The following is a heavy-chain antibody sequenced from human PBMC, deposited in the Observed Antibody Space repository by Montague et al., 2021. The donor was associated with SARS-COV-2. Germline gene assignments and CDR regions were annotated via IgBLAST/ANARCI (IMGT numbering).Heavy chain of an antibody. CDR3: AGGYGSGSYSS. CDR2: MYTSRSS. V-gene: IGHV4-4*07. J-gene: IGHJ4*02. CDR1: GGSITSYN. D-gene: IGHD3-10*01. Sequence: SETLSLTCTVSGGSITSYNWNWSWQPPGAGLEFMWLMYTSRSSNYNPTLKLRVTMSVDTSRTQFSLKLTSVTAAATAVYYCAGGYGSGSYSSWGQGTLVTVSS.